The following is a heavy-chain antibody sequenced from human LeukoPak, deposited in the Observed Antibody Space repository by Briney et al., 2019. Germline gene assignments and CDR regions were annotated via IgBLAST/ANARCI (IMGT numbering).Heavy chain of an antibody. CDR1: GYSISSGYC. CDR2: IYHSGST. J-gene: IGHJ3*02. CDR3: ARMGSHAFDI. Sequence: PSETLSLTCAVSGYSISSGYCWGWIRQPPGKGLEWIGSIYHSGSTYYNPSLKSRVTISVDTSKNQFSLKLSSVTAADTAVYYCARMGSHAFDIWGQGTMVTVSS. D-gene: IGHD1-26*01. V-gene: IGHV4-38-2*01.